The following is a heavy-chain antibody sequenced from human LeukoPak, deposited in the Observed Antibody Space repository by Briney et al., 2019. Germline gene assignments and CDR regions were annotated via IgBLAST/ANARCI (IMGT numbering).Heavy chain of an antibody. Sequence: WGSLRLSCAASGFTFTNYPMHWVRQAPGRGPEWVAVISSDGINKYYADSVKGRFTISRDNSRNTLYLQMDSLRLEDTAVYYCARGNGNVGGRLDPWGQGTRVTVSS. V-gene: IGHV3-30-3*01. CDR3: ARGNGNVGGRLDP. J-gene: IGHJ5*02. D-gene: IGHD1-1*01. CDR2: ISSDGINK. CDR1: GFTFTNYP.